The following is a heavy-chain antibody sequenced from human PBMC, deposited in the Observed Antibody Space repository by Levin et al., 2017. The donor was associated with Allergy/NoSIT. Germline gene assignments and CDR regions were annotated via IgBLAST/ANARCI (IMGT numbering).Heavy chain of an antibody. CDR2: ISYDGSNK. Sequence: TGGSLRLSCAASGFTFSSDGMHWVRQAPGKGLEWVAVISYDGSNKYYADSVKGRFTISRDNSKNTLYLQMNSLRAEDTAVYYCAKTQGGGYDYSRFDYWGQGTLVTVSS. J-gene: IGHJ4*02. D-gene: IGHD5-12*01. CDR1: GFTFSSDG. CDR3: AKTQGGGYDYSRFDY. V-gene: IGHV3-30*18.